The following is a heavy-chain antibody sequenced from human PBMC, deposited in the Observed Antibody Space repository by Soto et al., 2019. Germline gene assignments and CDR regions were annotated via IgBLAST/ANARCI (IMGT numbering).Heavy chain of an antibody. V-gene: IGHV4-34*01. CDR1: GGSFSGYY. J-gene: IGHJ5*02. Sequence: QVQLQQWGAGLLKPSETLSLTCAVYGGSFSGYYWSWIRQPPGKGLEWIGEINHSGSTHYNPSLKSRVTISVDTSKNQFSLKLSAVTAADTAVYYCARGHEKDSGDPWGQGTLVTVSS. CDR2: INHSGST. CDR3: ARGHEKDSGDP. D-gene: IGHD3-22*01.